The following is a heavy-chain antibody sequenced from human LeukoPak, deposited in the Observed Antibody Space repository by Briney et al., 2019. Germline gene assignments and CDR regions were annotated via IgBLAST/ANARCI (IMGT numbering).Heavy chain of an antibody. CDR3: ARDPSAY. V-gene: IGHV4-34*01. CDR2: IDHSGST. D-gene: IGHD4/OR15-4a*01. CDR1: GGSFSGYY. Sequence: SETLSLTCAIYGGSFSGYYWSWIRQPPGGGLEWIGEIDHSGSTNYNPSLKRRVTISLDTSKNQCSLKLSSVTAADTAVYYCARDPSAYWGQGTLVTVSS. J-gene: IGHJ4*02.